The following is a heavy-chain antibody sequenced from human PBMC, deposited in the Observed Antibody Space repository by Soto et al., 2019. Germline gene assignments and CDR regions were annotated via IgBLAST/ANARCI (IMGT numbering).Heavy chain of an antibody. Sequence: QVQLVQSGAEVTKPGASVKVSCKASGFTFTTYDIHWVRQATGQGLEWMGWMSPNSGNAGYAQKFQGRVTMTRNTSISTAYMELSSLTSEDTALYYCTRRKERSGPHYFDYWGQGSLVTVSS. CDR2: MSPNSGNA. CDR1: GFTFTTYD. CDR3: TRRKERSGPHYFDY. D-gene: IGHD6-25*01. J-gene: IGHJ4*02. V-gene: IGHV1-8*01.